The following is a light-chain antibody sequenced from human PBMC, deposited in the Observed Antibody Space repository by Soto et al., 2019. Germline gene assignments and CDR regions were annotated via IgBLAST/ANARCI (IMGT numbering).Light chain of an antibody. CDR3: TRYNNWPEYT. CDR1: QSIGNS. Sequence: EVVMTQSPATLSVSPREVATLSCRATQSIGNSLAWYQQKPGQTPMLLIYGASTRVPGVPARFSGSGSGTDCTLTITSLQSADFAVYYCTRYNNWPEYTSGQGTKLDIK. J-gene: IGKJ2*01. CDR2: GAS. V-gene: IGKV3-15*01.